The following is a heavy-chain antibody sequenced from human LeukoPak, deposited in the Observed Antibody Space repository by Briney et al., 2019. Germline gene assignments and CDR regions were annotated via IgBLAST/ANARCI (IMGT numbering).Heavy chain of an antibody. CDR2: IYSGGST. CDR3: ARDSPTQYYFDY. V-gene: IGHV3-53*01. Sequence: PGGSLRLSCAASGFTFSSYGMHWVRQAPGKGLEWVSVIYSGGSTYYADSVKGRFTISRDNSKNTLYLQMNSLRAEDTAVYYCARDSPTQYYFDYWGQGTLVTVSS. CDR1: GFTFSSYG. J-gene: IGHJ4*02.